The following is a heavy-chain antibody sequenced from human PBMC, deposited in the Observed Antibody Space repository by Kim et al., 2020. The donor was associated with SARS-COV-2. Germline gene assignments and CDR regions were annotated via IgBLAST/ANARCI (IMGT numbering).Heavy chain of an antibody. Sequence: SETLSLTCAVSGGSISSSNWWSWVRQPPGKGLEWIGEIYHSGSTNYNPSLKSRVTISVDKSKNQFSLKLSSVTAADTAVYYCARHRGDGDQDYYYGMDVWGQGTTVTVSS. CDR3: ARHRGDGDQDYYYGMDV. J-gene: IGHJ6*02. CDR2: IYHSGST. D-gene: IGHD4-17*01. CDR1: GGSISSSNW. V-gene: IGHV4-4*02.